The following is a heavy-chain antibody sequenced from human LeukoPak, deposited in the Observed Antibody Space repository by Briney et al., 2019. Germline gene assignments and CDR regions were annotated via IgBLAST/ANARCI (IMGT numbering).Heavy chain of an antibody. J-gene: IGHJ4*02. CDR1: GGSISSGSCY. D-gene: IGHD6-19*01. CDR3: ARPSREGSGWYDFDY. V-gene: IGHV4-39*01. CDR2: IYYSGST. Sequence: SETLSLTCTVSGGSISSGSCYWGWIRQPPGKGLEWIGSIYYSGSTYQNPSLKSRVTISVDTSKNQFSLKLSSVTAADTAVYYCARPSREGSGWYDFDYWGQGTLVTVSS.